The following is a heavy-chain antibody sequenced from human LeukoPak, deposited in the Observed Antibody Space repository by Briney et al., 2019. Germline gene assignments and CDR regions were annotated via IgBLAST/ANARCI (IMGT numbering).Heavy chain of an antibody. V-gene: IGHV3-9*01. CDR2: ISWNSGSI. D-gene: IGHD3-10*01. CDR1: GFTFDDYA. CDR3: AKGMEDNRGEDIEGAFDI. J-gene: IGHJ3*02. Sequence: PGRSLRLSCAASGFTFDDYAMHWVRQAPGKGLEWVSGISWNSGSIGYAGSVKGRFTISRDNAKNSLYLQMNSLRAEDTALYYCAKGMEDNRGEDIEGAFDIWGQGTMVTVSS.